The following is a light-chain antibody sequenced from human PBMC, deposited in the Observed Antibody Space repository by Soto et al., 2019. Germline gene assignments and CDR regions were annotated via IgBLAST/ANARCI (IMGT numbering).Light chain of an antibody. CDR2: AAS. Sequence: EVVMTQSPATLSVSPGGRATLSCRASQSIGSDLAWYQQKPGQAPRLLIYAASTRATDVPDRFTGSGSGTEFTLTISSLQSDDLAVYYCQQYSKWPITFGQGTRLEIK. V-gene: IGKV3-15*01. J-gene: IGKJ5*01. CDR1: QSIGSD. CDR3: QQYSKWPIT.